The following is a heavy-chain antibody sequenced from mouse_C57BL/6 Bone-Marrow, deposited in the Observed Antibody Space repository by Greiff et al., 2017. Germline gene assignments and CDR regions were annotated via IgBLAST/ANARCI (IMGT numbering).Heavy chain of an antibody. CDR1: GFTFSDYG. CDR3: AGGGFAY. J-gene: IGHJ3*01. CDR2: ISSGSSTI. Sequence: EVMLVESGGGLVKPGGSLKLSCAASGFTFSDYGMHWVRQAPEKGLEWVAYISSGSSTIYYADTVKGRFTISRDNAKNTLFLHMTSLRAEDTAMYCCAGGGFAYWGQGTLVTVSA. V-gene: IGHV5-17*01.